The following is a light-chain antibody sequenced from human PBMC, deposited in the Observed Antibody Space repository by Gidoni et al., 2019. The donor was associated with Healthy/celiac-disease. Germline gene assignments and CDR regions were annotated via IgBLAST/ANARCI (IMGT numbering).Light chain of an antibody. CDR3: QQYYSTPLFT. V-gene: IGKV4-1*01. CDR1: QSVLYSSNNKNY. J-gene: IGKJ3*01. CDR2: WAS. Sequence: DIVMTQSTVSLAVSLGERATINCKSSQSVLYSSNNKNYLAWYQQKPGQPPKLLIYWASTRESGVPDRFSGSGSGTDFTLTISSLQAEDVAVYYCQQYYSTPLFTFGPGTKVDIK.